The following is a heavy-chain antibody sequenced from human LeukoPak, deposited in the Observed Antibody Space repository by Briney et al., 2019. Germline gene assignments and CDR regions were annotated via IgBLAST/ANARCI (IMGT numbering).Heavy chain of an antibody. CDR1: GFTFSSYA. Sequence: LRLSCAASGFTFSSYAMSWVRQPPGKGLEWIAYMYYSGSTYCNPSLKSRVTMSADTSKNQLSLKLSSVTAADTAVYYCARPYYYDSRIDPWGQGILVTVSS. D-gene: IGHD3-22*01. J-gene: IGHJ5*02. CDR3: ARPYYYDSRIDP. V-gene: IGHV4-30-4*08. CDR2: MYYSGST.